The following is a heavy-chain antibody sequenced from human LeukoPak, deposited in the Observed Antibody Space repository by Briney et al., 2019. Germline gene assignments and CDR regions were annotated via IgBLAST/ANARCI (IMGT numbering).Heavy chain of an antibody. J-gene: IGHJ6*02. Sequence: ASVKVSCKASGYTFTGYYMHWVRQAPGQGLEWMGWINPNSGGTNYAQKFQGRVTMTRDTSISTAYMELSRPRSDDTAVYYCARDGHYDYVWGSYRGYYYYGMDVWGQGTTVTVSS. CDR2: INPNSGGT. CDR3: ARDGHYDYVWGSYRGYYYYGMDV. CDR1: GYTFTGYY. D-gene: IGHD3-16*02. V-gene: IGHV1-2*02.